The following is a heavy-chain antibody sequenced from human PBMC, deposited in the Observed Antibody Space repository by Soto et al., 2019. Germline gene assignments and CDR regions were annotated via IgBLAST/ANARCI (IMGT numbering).Heavy chain of an antibody. Sequence: SETLSLTCTVSGGSISGYYWSWIRKPPGKGLEWIGYIYYSGRTNYNPSLKSRVTRSVDTSKNQFSLKLSSVTAAATAVYYCARDLGLGKDVWGDGITVTDSS. J-gene: IGHJ6*04. CDR1: GGSISGYY. CDR2: IYYSGRT. CDR3: ARDLGLGKDV. V-gene: IGHV4-59*01.